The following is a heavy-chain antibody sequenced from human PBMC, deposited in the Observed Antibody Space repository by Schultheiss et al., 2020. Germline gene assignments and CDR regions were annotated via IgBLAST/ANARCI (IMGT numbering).Heavy chain of an antibody. CDR1: GFTFSSYA. V-gene: IGHV3-23*01. CDR2: ISGSGSSI. D-gene: IGHD1-26*01. Sequence: GGSLRLSCAASGFTFSSYAMSWVRQAPGKGLEWVSAISGSGSSIYYADSVKGRFTISRDNAKNSLYLQMNSLRAGDTAVYYCARAPVGATLGNAFDIWGQGTMVTVSS. CDR3: ARAPVGATLGNAFDI. J-gene: IGHJ3*02.